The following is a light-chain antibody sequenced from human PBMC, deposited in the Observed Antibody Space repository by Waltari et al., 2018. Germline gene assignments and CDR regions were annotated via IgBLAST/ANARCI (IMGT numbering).Light chain of an antibody. CDR3: YSAADNSRV. CDR1: VLVKQY. J-gene: IGLJ3*02. Sequence: SFELRQPSSVSVSPGQTAKITCSVDVLVKQYVRWIQQKPGQAPVLVIFRDSERPPGIPERFSGSSSGTTVTLTITGVQVEDEADYYCYSAADNSRVFGGGTKLTVL. CDR2: RDS. V-gene: IGLV3-27*01.